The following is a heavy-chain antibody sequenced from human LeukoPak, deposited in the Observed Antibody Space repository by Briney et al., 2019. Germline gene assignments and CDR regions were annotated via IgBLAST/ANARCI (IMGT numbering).Heavy chain of an antibody. D-gene: IGHD2-2*01. CDR2: IIPIFGTA. J-gene: IGHJ2*01. V-gene: IGHV1-69*13. CDR1: GGTFSSYA. CDR3: ARGSTVVVPAANPYWYFDL. Sequence: SVKVSCKASGGTFSSYAISWVRQAPGQGLEWMGGIIPIFGTANYAQKFQGRVTITADESTSTAYMELSSLRSEGTAVYYCARGSTVVVPAANPYWYFDLWGRGTLVTVSS.